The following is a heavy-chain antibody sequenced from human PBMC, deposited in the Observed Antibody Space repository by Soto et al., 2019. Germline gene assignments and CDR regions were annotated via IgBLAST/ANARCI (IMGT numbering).Heavy chain of an antibody. V-gene: IGHV6-1*01. Sequence: SETLSLTCAISGDSVSSGTATWSWIRQSPSRGLEWLGRTYYMSKWYNDYAVSVRGRIVITPDTSKNQLSLQVNSVTPDDTAVYYCARLIGNSWFDPWGQGTLVTVSS. CDR2: TYYMSKWYN. CDR1: GDSVSSGTAT. J-gene: IGHJ5*02. D-gene: IGHD2-8*01. CDR3: ARLIGNSWFDP.